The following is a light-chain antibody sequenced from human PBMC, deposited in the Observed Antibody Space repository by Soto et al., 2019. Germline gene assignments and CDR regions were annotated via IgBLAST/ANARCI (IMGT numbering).Light chain of an antibody. CDR2: EVT. CDR3: SSFTTRITCV. J-gene: IGLJ1*01. V-gene: IGLV2-14*01. Sequence: QSVLTQPASVSGSPGQSITISCTGTSSDVGAYNYVSWYQQLPGKAPKLMIYEVTNRPSGVSNRFSGSKSGNTASLTISGVQAEDEADYYCSSFTTRITCVFGTGTKVTAL. CDR1: SSDVGAYNY.